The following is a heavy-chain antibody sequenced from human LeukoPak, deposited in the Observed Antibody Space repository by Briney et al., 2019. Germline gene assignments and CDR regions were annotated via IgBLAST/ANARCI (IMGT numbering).Heavy chain of an antibody. J-gene: IGHJ4*02. Sequence: SETLSLTCTVSGGSISSGGYYWSWIRQHPGKGLEWIGYIYYSGNTYYNPSLKSRVTISVDTSKNQFSLKLSSVTAADTAVYYCASRVYYYGSGGFDYWGQGTLVTVSS. V-gene: IGHV4-31*03. D-gene: IGHD3-10*01. CDR1: GGSISSGGYY. CDR2: IYYSGNT. CDR3: ASRVYYYGSGGFDY.